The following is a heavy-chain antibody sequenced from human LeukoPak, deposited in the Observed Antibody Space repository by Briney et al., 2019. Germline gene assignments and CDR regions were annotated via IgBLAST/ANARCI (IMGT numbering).Heavy chain of an antibody. CDR1: GGSISSGNYY. D-gene: IGHD4-23*01. CDR2: IYTSGST. Sequence: KSSETLSLTCTVSGGSISSGNYYWSWIRQPAGKGLEWIGRIYTSGSTNYNPSLKSRVTIPVDTSKNQFSLKLSSVTAADTAVYYCARDRAHDYGGNSLEGFDYWGQGTLVTVSS. J-gene: IGHJ4*02. CDR3: ARDRAHDYGGNSLEGFDY. V-gene: IGHV4-61*02.